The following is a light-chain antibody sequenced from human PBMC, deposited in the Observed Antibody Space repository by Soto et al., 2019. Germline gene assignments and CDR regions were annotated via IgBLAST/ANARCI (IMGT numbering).Light chain of an antibody. CDR1: QSIASY. CDR3: QQRNDWPRNT. Sequence: EIVLTQSPVTLSLSPGERATLSCRASQSIASYVAWYHQRPGQAPRLLIYATSNRATGVPVRFSGSGSGTEFTLTISSLETEDSGVYYCQQRNDWPRNTFGQGTRLEIK. CDR2: ATS. V-gene: IGKV3-11*01. J-gene: IGKJ5*01.